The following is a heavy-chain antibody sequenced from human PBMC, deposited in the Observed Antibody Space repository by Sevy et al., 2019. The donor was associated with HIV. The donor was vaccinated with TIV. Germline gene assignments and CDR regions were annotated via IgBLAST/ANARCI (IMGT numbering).Heavy chain of an antibody. D-gene: IGHD3-3*01. CDR1: GFTFSSYA. J-gene: IGHJ6*02. CDR2: ISGSGGST. V-gene: IGHV3-23*01. CDR3: AKTYYDFWSGYFNYYYGMDV. Sequence: GESLKISCAASGFTFSSYAMSWVRQAPGKGLEWVSAISGSGGSTYYADSVKGRFTISRDNSKNTLYLQMNSLRAEDTAVYYCAKTYYDFWSGYFNYYYGMDVWGQGTTVTVSS.